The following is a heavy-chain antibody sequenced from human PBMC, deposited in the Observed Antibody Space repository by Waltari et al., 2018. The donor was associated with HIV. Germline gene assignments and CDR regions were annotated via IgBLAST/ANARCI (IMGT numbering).Heavy chain of an antibody. CDR1: GLTFRTYG. V-gene: IGHV3-23*01. CDR2: ISGSGGST. J-gene: IGHJ6*02. D-gene: IGHD6-13*01. CDR3: VKEHQYSHSWYSYYGMDV. Sequence: EVQVLESGGALVQPGGSLRLSGAASGLTFRTYGMRQVRQAPGKGLEWVSTISGSGGSTYYADSVKGRFTVSRDNSKNTLYLQMNSLRAEDTAVYFCVKEHQYSHSWYSYYGMDVWGQGTTVTVSS.